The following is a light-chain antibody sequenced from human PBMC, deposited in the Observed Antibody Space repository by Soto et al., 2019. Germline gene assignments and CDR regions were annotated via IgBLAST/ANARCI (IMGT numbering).Light chain of an antibody. Sequence: DVQMTQSPSSLSASVGDRVTITCRASQTVGNYLNWYQQKPGKAPNLLISVASSLHSGVPSGFSCSGSGTDFALTISSLQPEDFATYYCQQSYSIAWTFGQGTKVEIK. CDR3: QQSYSIAWT. CDR1: QTVGNY. V-gene: IGKV1-39*01. CDR2: VAS. J-gene: IGKJ1*01.